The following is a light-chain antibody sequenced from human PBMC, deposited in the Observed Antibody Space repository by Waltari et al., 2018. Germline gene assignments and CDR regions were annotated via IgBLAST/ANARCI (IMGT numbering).Light chain of an antibody. Sequence: EIVMTQSPATLSVSPGERATLSCRASQSVSSDLAWYQQKPSQAPRLLIYGASTRATGVPARFSGSGSGTDFTLTISGLQSEDYAVYFCHQHNSWPPLSFGGGTKVEIK. V-gene: IGKV3D-15*01. CDR3: HQHNSWPPLS. CDR2: GAS. CDR1: QSVSSD. J-gene: IGKJ4*01.